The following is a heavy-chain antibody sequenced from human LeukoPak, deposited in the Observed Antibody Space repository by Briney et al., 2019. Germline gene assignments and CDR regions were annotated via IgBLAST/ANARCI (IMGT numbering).Heavy chain of an antibody. CDR2: IRYDGSNK. CDR1: GFTFSSYG. D-gene: IGHD6-19*01. CDR3: AKAPLSGWYEAYFDY. J-gene: IGHJ4*02. V-gene: IGHV3-30*02. Sequence: GGSLRLSCAGSGFTFSSYGMHWVRQAPGKGLEWVAFIRYDGSNKYYADSVKGRFTISRDNSKNTLYLQMNSLRAEDTAVYYCAKAPLSGWYEAYFDYWGQGTLVTVSS.